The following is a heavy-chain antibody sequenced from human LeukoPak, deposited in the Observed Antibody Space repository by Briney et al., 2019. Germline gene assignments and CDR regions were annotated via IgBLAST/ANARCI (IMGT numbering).Heavy chain of an antibody. CDR1: GFTVSSNY. J-gene: IGHJ4*02. V-gene: IGHV3-66*01. D-gene: IGHD2-21*01. Sequence: AGSLRLSCAASGFTVSSNYMSWVRQAPGKGLEWVSVIYSGGSTYYADSVKGRFTISRDNSKNTLNLQMNSLRAEDAAVYYCARGYSSDNWGQGTLVTVSS. CDR2: IYSGGST. CDR3: ARGYSSDN.